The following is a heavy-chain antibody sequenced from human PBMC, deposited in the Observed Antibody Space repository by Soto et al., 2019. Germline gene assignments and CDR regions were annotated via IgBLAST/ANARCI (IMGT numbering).Heavy chain of an antibody. Sequence: QVQLVQSGAEVKKPGSSVKVSCKASGGTFSTYTITWVRQAPGQGLEWMGRIIPIIGIINYAQKFQGRVTISADNFTGTAYMEVTGLRSDDTAVYYCAGDPDSHYNDSHASSYPWGQGTLVTVSS. CDR1: GGTFSTYT. CDR3: AGDPDSHYNDSHASSYP. J-gene: IGHJ5*02. D-gene: IGHD4-4*01. CDR2: IIPIIGII. V-gene: IGHV1-69*08.